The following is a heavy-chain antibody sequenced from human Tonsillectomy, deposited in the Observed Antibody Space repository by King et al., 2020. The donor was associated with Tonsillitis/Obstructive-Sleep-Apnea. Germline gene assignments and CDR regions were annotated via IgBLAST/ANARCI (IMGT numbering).Heavy chain of an antibody. CDR1: GGSISSYY. D-gene: IGHD3-10*01. V-gene: IGHV4-59*01. CDR3: ARHYYGSGSYQRYFDY. CDR2: IYYSGST. Sequence: QLQESGPGLVKPSETLSLTCTASGGSISSYYWSWIRQPPGKELEWIGYIYYSGSTNYNPSLKSRVTISVDTSKNQFSLKLSSVTAADTAVYYCARHYYGSGSYQRYFDYWGQGTLVTVSS. J-gene: IGHJ4*02.